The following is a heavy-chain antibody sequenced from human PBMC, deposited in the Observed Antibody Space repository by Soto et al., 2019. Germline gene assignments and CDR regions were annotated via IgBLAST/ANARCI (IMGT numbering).Heavy chain of an antibody. Sequence: QVQLQESGPGLVEPSPTLSLTCTVSGGAISSGGYYWGWIRQHTGKGVEWIGYIYYSGSTYDNPSLPSRGTIYGDTSKNQCSLKLSYVTTADTAVYYWSRDSRTHRMGMDFWGQGNTVTVSS. CDR2: IYYSGST. V-gene: IGHV4-31*03. CDR1: GGAISSGGYY. CDR3: SRDSRTHRMGMDF. J-gene: IGHJ6*02.